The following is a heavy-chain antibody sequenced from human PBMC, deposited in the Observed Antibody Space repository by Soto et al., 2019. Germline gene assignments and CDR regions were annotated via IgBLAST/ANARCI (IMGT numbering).Heavy chain of an antibody. CDR2: ISGRGGST. Sequence: EVQLLESGGGLVQPGGSLRLSCAASGFTFSSYAMSWVRLAPGKGMEWVSGISGRGGSTFYADSVKGRFTISRDNSKNTLYLQMNSLTVEDTALYYCVKVAGSGGYYDYWGQGTLVTVSS. CDR1: GFTFSSYA. J-gene: IGHJ4*02. D-gene: IGHD3-10*01. V-gene: IGHV3-23*01. CDR3: VKVAGSGGYYDY.